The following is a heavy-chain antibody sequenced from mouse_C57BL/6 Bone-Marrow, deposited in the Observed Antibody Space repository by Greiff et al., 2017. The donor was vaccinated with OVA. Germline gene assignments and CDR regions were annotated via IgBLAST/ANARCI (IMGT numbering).Heavy chain of an antibody. J-gene: IGHJ4*01. CDR1: GFSFNTYA. V-gene: IGHV10-1*01. Sequence: EVHLVESGGGLVQPKGSLKLSCAASGFSFNTYAMNWVRQAPGTGLEWVARIRSKSNNYATYYADSVKDRFTISRDDSESMLYLQMNNLKTEDTAMYYCVRSSFITTVVRDAMDYWGQGTSVTVSS. D-gene: IGHD1-1*01. CDR3: VRSSFITTVVRDAMDY. CDR2: IRSKSNNYAT.